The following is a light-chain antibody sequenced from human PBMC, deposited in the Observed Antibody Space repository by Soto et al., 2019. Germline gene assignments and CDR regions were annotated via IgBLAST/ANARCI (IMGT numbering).Light chain of an antibody. CDR2: DAS. V-gene: IGKV3-20*01. CDR1: QTVSNSY. CDR3: QLYGVSPKT. Sequence: EIVLTQSPGTLSLSPGQRATLSCRASQTVSNSYLAWYQQKPDQAPRLLIYDASTRATGIPDRFSGSGSGTDFTLTISRLEPEDFAVYYCQLYGVSPKTFGQGTNVEVK. J-gene: IGKJ1*01.